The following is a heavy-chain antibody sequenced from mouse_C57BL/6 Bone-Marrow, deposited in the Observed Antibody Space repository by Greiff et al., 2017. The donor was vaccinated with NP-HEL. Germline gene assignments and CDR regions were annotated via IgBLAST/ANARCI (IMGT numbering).Heavy chain of an antibody. CDR3: ARSTEGFDY. CDR1: GYTFTSYW. J-gene: IGHJ2*01. V-gene: IGHV1-59*01. CDR2: IDPSDSYT. Sequence: QVQLKESGAELVRPGTSVKLSCKASGYTFTSYWMHWVKQRPGQGLEWIGVIDPSDSYTNYNQKFKGKATLTVDTSSSTAYMQLSSLTSEDSAVYYCARSTEGFDYWGQGTTLTVSS.